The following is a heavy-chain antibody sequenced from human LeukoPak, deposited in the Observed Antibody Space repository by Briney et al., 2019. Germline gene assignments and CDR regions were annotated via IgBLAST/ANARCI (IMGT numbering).Heavy chain of an antibody. V-gene: IGHV3-7*01. Sequence: GGSLRLSCAASGFTFSGYWMSWVRQAPGKGLEWVANIKQDESETYYVDSMKGRFTISRDNAKNSLFLQMDSLRAEDTAVYFCAREVSHWFFDVWGRGALVTVSS. J-gene: IGHJ2*01. CDR3: AREVSHWFFDV. CDR1: GFTFSGYW. CDR2: IKQDESET.